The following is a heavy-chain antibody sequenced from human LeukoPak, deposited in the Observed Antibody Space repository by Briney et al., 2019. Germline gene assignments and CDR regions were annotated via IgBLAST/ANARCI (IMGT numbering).Heavy chain of an antibody. Sequence: GGSLRLSCAASGFTFSNYWMSWVRQAPGKGLEWVGNINQDGSEKYYVDSMKGRFTISRDNAKNSLYPQMNSLRAEDTAVYYCARDRYYSGGKNWFDPWGQGTLVTVSS. V-gene: IGHV3-7*01. J-gene: IGHJ5*02. D-gene: IGHD4-23*01. CDR2: INQDGSEK. CDR3: ARDRYYSGGKNWFDP. CDR1: GFTFSNYW.